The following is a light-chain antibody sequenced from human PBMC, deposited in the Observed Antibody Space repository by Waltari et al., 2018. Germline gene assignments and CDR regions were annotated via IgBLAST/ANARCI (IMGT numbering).Light chain of an antibody. J-gene: IGLJ1*01. Sequence: QSALTQPASVSGSPGQTITISFTGTSSDVGTYNLVSWYQQHPGKAPTLMIDEDLNRPSGVSHRCSGSKSGNTASLTISGLQAEDEADYYCCSYAPTNSYVVGTGTKVTVL. CDR3: CSYAPTNSYV. V-gene: IGLV2-23*01. CDR2: EDL. CDR1: SSDVGTYNL.